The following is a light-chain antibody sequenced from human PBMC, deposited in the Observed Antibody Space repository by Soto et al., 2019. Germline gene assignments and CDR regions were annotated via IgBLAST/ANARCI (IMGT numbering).Light chain of an antibody. Sequence: EIVLTQSPATLSVSPGKRATLSCRASQSVTSNLAWCQQKPGRAPRRLIYCASTRGAGIPAGLSGIGSGAEFSLLIISLQDEDFVVFYCHQYNNWPPLTFGGGTKVDIK. CDR2: CAS. V-gene: IGKV3-15*01. CDR3: HQYNNWPPLT. CDR1: QSVTSN. J-gene: IGKJ4*01.